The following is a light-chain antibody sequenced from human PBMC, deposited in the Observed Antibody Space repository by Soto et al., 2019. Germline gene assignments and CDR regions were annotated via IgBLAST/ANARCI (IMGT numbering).Light chain of an antibody. CDR1: QSVLYSSNNKNY. CDR3: QQYYSTPWT. CDR2: WAS. J-gene: IGKJ1*01. V-gene: IGKV4-1*01. Sequence: DIVMTQSPDSLAVSLGERATINCKSSQSVLYSSNNKNYLAWYQQKPVQPPKLLIYWASTRESGVPDRFSGSGSGTDFTLTISSLQAEDVAVYYCQQYYSTPWTFGQGNKVEIK.